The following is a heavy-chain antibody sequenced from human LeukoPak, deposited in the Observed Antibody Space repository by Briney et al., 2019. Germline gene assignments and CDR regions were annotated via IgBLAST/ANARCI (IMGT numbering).Heavy chain of an antibody. CDR1: GFTFSSYE. Sequence: GGSLRLSCAAPGFTFSSYEMNWVRQAPGKGLEWVSYISSSGSTIYYADSVKGRFTISRDNAKNSLYLQMNSLRAEDTAVYYCARGGYDFWSGYPLDHWGQGTLVTVSS. V-gene: IGHV3-48*03. CDR3: ARGGYDFWSGYPLDH. J-gene: IGHJ4*02. D-gene: IGHD3-3*01. CDR2: ISSSGSTI.